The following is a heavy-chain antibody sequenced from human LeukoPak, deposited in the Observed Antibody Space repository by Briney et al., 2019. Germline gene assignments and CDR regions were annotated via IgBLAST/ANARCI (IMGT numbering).Heavy chain of an antibody. CDR1: GFTFNSYW. V-gene: IGHV3-7*05. J-gene: IGHJ4*02. D-gene: IGHD2-15*01. CDR3: AREGCSGGSCYFDY. Sequence: GGSLRLSCAASGFTFNSYWMSWVRQAPGKGLEWVANIRQDGSEKYYVDSVKGRFTISRDNAKNSPYLQMNSLRAEDTAVYYCAREGCSGGSCYFDYWGQGTLVTVSS. CDR2: IRQDGSEK.